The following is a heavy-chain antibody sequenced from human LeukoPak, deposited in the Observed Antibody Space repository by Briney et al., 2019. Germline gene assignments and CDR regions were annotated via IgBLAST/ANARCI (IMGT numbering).Heavy chain of an antibody. CDR1: GFTFSSYW. D-gene: IGHD1-26*01. Sequence: GGSLRLSCAASGFTFSSYWMSWVRQAPGKGLEWVANIKQDGSEKYYVDSVKGRFTISRDNAKNSLYLQMNSLRAEDTAVYYCARARSGDYYYYGMDVWGQGTTVTVSS. J-gene: IGHJ6*02. CDR3: ARARSGDYYYYGMDV. V-gene: IGHV3-7*01. CDR2: IKQDGSEK.